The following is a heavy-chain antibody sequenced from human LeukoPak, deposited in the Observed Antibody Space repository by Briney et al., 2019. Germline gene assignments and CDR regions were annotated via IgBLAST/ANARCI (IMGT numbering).Heavy chain of an antibody. CDR3: AKDLHWKLGVEGWFDP. Sequence: GGSLRLSCAASGFTFSSYAMSWVRQGPGKGLEWVSAIVGRGDSTYCADSVKGRFTISRDNSKNTMYLQMNSLRVEDTAIYYCAKDLHWKLGVEGWFDPWGQGTLVTVSS. V-gene: IGHV3-23*01. J-gene: IGHJ5*02. D-gene: IGHD1-1*01. CDR2: IVGRGDST. CDR1: GFTFSSYA.